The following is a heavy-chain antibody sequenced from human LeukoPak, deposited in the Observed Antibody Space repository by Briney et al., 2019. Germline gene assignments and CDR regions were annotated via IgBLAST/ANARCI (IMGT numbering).Heavy chain of an antibody. D-gene: IGHD4-17*01. CDR3: ARGYDYGDYEFDY. CDR1: GYTFTSYA. CDR2: INAGNGNT. J-gene: IGHJ4*02. Sequence: GASVKVSCKASGYTFTSYAMHWVRQAPGQRLEWMGWINAGNGNTKYSQEFQGRVTITRDTSASTAYMELSSLRSEDMAVYYCARGYDYGDYEFDYWGQGTLVTVSS. V-gene: IGHV1-3*03.